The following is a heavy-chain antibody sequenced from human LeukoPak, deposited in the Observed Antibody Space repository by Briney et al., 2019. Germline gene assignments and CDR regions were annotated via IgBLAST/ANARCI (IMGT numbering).Heavy chain of an antibody. V-gene: IGHV4-59*08. J-gene: IGHJ4*02. D-gene: IGHD5-24*01. CDR2: IYYSGST. CDR1: GGSISSYY. CDR3: ARRHHNWDY. Sequence: SETLSLTCTVSGGSISSYYWSWIRQPPGKGLEWIGYIYYSGSTNYNPSLRSRVTISLDTSKNQFSLRLSSVTAADTAVYYCARRHHNWDYWGQGALVIVSS.